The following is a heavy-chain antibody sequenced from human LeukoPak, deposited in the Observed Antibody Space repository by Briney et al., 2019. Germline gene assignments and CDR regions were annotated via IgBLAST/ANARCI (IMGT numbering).Heavy chain of an antibody. CDR2: IYSGGST. D-gene: IGHD4-17*01. Sequence: GGSLRLSCAASGFTVSSNYMSWVRQAPGKGLEWASVIYSGGSTYYADSVKGRFTISRVNSKNTLYLQMNSLRAEDTAVYYCARDRGYGDYVGWGQGTLVTVSS. J-gene: IGHJ4*02. CDR1: GFTVSSNY. V-gene: IGHV3-53*01. CDR3: ARDRGYGDYVG.